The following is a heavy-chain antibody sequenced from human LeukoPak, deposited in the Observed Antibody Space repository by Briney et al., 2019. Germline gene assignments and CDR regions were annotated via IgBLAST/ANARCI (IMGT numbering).Heavy chain of an antibody. J-gene: IGHJ4*02. D-gene: IGHD3-10*01. CDR2: ISGTGTRT. CDR1: GFTFSNYG. CDR3: AKGTYYYGSGSTETFGEN. V-gene: IGHV3-23*01. Sequence: GGSLRLSCAASGFTFSNYGMTWVRQAPGKGLEWVSVISGTGTRTYYADSVKGRFTISRDNSKDTLYLQMNSLRAEDTAVYYCAKGTYYYGSGSTETFGENWGQGTLVTVSS.